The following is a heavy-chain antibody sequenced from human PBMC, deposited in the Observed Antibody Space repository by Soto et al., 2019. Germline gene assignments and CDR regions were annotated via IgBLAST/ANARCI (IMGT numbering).Heavy chain of an antibody. CDR1: GGSFSGYY. V-gene: IGHV4-34*01. Sequence: GTLSLTCAVYGGSFSGYYWSWIRQPPGKGLEWIGEINHSGSTNYNPSLKSRVTISADTSKNQFSLKLSSVNAADTAVYYCAREREYDFWSGYFSSGMDVWGQGTTVTAP. D-gene: IGHD3-3*01. CDR3: AREREYDFWSGYFSSGMDV. CDR2: INHSGST. J-gene: IGHJ6*02.